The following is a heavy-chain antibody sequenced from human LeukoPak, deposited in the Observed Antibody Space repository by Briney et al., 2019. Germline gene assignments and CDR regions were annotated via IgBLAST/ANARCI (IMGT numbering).Heavy chain of an antibody. D-gene: IGHD3-22*01. Sequence: SVKVSCKPSGYTFTGYFLHWVRQAPGQGLEWMGWINPNIGGTNYAQKFQGRVTMTRDTSISTAYMELSRLRSDDTAVYYCASIETTYYYDSRGYYGFDYWGQGTLVTVSS. CDR3: ASIETTYYYDSRGYYGFDY. CDR1: GYTFTGYF. J-gene: IGHJ4*02. CDR2: INPNIGGT. V-gene: IGHV1-2*02.